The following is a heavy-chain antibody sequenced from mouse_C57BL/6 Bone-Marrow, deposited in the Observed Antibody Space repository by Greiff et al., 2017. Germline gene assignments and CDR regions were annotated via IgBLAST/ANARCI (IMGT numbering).Heavy chain of an antibody. CDR2: IRNKANHHAT. Sequence: EVKVEESGGGLVQPGGSMKLSCAASGFTFSDAWMDWVRQSPEKGLEWVAEIRNKANHHATYYAESVKGRVTISRDDSKSRVYLQMNSLRTEDTGIYYCTILIYAMDYWGKGTSVTVSS. J-gene: IGHJ4*01. CDR3: TILIYAMDY. V-gene: IGHV6-6*01. CDR1: GFTFSDAW.